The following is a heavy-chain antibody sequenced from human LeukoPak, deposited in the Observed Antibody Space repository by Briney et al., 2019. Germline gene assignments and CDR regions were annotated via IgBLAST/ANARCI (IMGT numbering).Heavy chain of an antibody. V-gene: IGHV3-13*01. Sequence: SGGSLRLSCAASGFTFSSYDMHWVRQATGKGLEWVSAIGTAGDTYYPGPVKGRFTISRENAKNSLYLQMNSLRAGDTAVYYCARYDYGGNYDYWGQGTLVTVSS. D-gene: IGHD4-23*01. CDR1: GFTFSSYD. CDR3: ARYDYGGNYDY. J-gene: IGHJ4*02. CDR2: IGTAGDT.